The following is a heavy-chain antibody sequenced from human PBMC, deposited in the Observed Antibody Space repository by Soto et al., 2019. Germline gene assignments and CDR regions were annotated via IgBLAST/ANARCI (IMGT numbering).Heavy chain of an antibody. CDR1: VFSLNSRGVG. CDR3: VHRGPVDETGMGFDL. CDR2: VYWDDDK. J-gene: IGHJ4*02. Sequence: GXGPTLLNPTQTLPLSCTFSVFSLNSRGVGVGWVRQPPGKALEWLAIVYWDDDKRYRPSLRSRLSIRKDTPKNQVVLTLTNTDPVDTATYHCVHRGPVDETGMGFDLCGQRSLVTVSS. V-gene: IGHV2-5*02. D-gene: IGHD3-10*01.